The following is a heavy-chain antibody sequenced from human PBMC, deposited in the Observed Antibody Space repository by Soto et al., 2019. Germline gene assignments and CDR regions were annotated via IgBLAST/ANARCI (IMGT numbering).Heavy chain of an antibody. J-gene: IGHJ4*02. CDR2: IRSKANSYAT. CDR3: TIVLLWFGELVRDY. V-gene: IGHV3-73*01. Sequence: GGCLRLSCAASGFSFSGSAMHWVRQASGKGLEWVGRIRSKANSYATAYAAPVKGRFTISRDDSKNTAYLQMNSLKTEDTAVYYCTIVLLWFGELVRDYWGQGTLVTVSS. CDR1: GFSFSGSA. D-gene: IGHD3-10*01.